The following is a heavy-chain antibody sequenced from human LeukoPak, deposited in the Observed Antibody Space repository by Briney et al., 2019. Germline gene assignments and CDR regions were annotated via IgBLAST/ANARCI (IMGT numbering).Heavy chain of an antibody. CDR3: VRSTSYHFDS. Sequence: PGGSLRLSCAASGFTVSTNYLSWVRQAPGKGLEWVSVIYAGGAAYYADYVKGRFTISRDTSNNTLILQMHSLGVEDTAVYYCVRSTSYHFDSWGQGTLVTVSS. J-gene: IGHJ4*02. CDR1: GFTVSTNY. D-gene: IGHD2-2*01. V-gene: IGHV3-53*01. CDR2: IYAGGAA.